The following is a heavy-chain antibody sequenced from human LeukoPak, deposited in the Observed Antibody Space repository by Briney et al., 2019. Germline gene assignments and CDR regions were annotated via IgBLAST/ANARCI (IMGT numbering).Heavy chain of an antibody. Sequence: GGSLRLSCAASGFTFSNAWMSWVRQAPGKGLEWVGRIKSKTDGGTTDYAAPVKGRFTISRDDSKNTLYPQMNSLKTEDTAVYYCTIHYVGYCSSTSCYTAFDIWGQGTMVTVSS. V-gene: IGHV3-15*01. CDR1: GFTFSNAW. CDR2: IKSKTDGGTT. D-gene: IGHD2-2*02. CDR3: TIHYVGYCSSTSCYTAFDI. J-gene: IGHJ3*02.